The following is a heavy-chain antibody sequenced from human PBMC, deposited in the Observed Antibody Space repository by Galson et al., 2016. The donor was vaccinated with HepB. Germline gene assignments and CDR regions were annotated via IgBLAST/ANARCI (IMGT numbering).Heavy chain of an antibody. V-gene: IGHV1-69*04. CDR1: GGTFSSYG. Sequence: SVKVSCKASGGTFSSYGISWVRQAPGQGLEWMGRIIPILGITNYAQKIQGRVTITADKSTSTAYMELSSPTSEDTAVYYCAAPRDGYNFGIVYWGQGTLVSVSS. CDR2: IIPILGIT. J-gene: IGHJ4*02. D-gene: IGHD5-24*01. CDR3: AAPRDGYNFGIVY.